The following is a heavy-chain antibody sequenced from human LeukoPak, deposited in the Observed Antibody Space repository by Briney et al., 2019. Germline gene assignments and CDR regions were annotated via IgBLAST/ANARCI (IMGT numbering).Heavy chain of an antibody. J-gene: IGHJ5*02. CDR3: ASLNYYGSGSYYNYWFDP. V-gene: IGHV1-24*01. Sequence: ASVKVSCKVSGYTHTELSMHWVRQGPGKGLEWMGGFDPEDGETIYTQRFQGRVTMTEDTSTDTAYMELSSLRSEDTAVYYCASLNYYGSGSYYNYWFDPWGQGTLVTVSS. CDR2: FDPEDGET. CDR1: GYTHTELS. D-gene: IGHD3-10*01.